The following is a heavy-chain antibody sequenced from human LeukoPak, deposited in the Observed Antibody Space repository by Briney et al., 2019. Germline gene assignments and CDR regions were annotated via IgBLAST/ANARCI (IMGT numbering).Heavy chain of an antibody. CDR1: GFTFSSYS. D-gene: IGHD3-3*01. Sequence: GGSLRLSCAASGFTFSSYSMNWVRQAPGKGLEWVSYISSSSSTIYYADSVKGRFTISRDNSKNTLYLQMNSLRAEDTAVYYCAKESIGYYDFWSGYYTLGNFDYWGQGTLVTVSS. CDR3: AKESIGYYDFWSGYYTLGNFDY. V-gene: IGHV3-48*01. J-gene: IGHJ4*02. CDR2: ISSSSSTI.